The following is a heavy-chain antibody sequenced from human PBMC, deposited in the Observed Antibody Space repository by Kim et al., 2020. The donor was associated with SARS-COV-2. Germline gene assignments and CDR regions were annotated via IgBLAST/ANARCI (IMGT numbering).Heavy chain of an antibody. CDR3: AKGDQTVLYYDRGYDS. CDR2: LSGSGANT. J-gene: IGHJ4*02. D-gene: IGHD3-22*01. V-gene: IGHV3-23*01. Sequence: GGSLRLSCAASGFPFSSYALSWVRQAPGKGLEWVSGLSGSGANTYYADSVKGRFTISRDNSKSMLCLWMTSLKVEDVAVYYCAKGDQTVLYYDRGYDSWGQGTLVTVSS. CDR1: GFPFSSYA.